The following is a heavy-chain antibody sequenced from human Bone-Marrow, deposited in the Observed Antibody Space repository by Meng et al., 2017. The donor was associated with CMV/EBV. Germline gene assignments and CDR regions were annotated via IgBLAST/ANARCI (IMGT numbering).Heavy chain of an antibody. CDR2: IIPIFGTE. J-gene: IGHJ5*02. V-gene: IGHV1-69*05. Sequence: TFSSYANSWGRQAPRQGLEWMGGIIPIFGTEKYAQKNKGRETITTEESTSTAYMELSSLRSEDTAVYYCARQPTHDFWSGYYQNWFDPWGQGTLVTVSS. D-gene: IGHD3-3*01. CDR1: TFSSYA. CDR3: ARQPTHDFWSGYYQNWFDP.